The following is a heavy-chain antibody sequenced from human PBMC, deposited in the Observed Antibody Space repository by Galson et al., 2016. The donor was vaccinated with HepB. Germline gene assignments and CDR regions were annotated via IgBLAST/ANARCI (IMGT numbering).Heavy chain of an antibody. J-gene: IGHJ3*02. D-gene: IGHD5/OR15-5a*01. CDR2: INPSGGST. V-gene: IGHV1-46*01. CDR1: GYPFTSYY. Sequence: SVKVSCTASGYPFTSYYMHWVRQAPGQGLEWMGIINPSGGSTSYAQKFQGRVTMTRDTSTSTAYMELRSLRSDDTAMYYCARDYILFDSAVDIWGQGTMVTVSS. CDR3: ARDYILFDSAVDI.